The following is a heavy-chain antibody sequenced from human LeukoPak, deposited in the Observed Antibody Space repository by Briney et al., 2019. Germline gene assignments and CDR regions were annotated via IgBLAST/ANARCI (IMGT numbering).Heavy chain of an antibody. CDR3: ARDVYSGYDLGYYYYGMDV. J-gene: IGHJ6*02. CDR1: GFTFSSYW. D-gene: IGHD5-12*01. Sequence: HPGGSLRLSCAASGFTFSSYWMSWVRQAPGKGLEWVANIKQDGSEKYYVDSVKGRFTISRDNAKNSLYLQMNSLRAEDTAVYYCARDVYSGYDLGYYYYGMDVWGQGTTVTVSS. V-gene: IGHV3-7*01. CDR2: IKQDGSEK.